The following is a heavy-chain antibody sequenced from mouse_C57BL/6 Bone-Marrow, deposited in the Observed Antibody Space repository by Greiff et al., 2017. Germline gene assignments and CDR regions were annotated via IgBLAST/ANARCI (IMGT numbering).Heavy chain of an antibody. CDR3: ARSDYLYAMDY. V-gene: IGHV1-82*01. D-gene: IGHD2-13*01. J-gene: IGHJ4*01. CDR2: IYPGDGDT. Sequence: LQESGPELVKPGASVKISCKASGYAFSSSWMNWVKQRPGKGLEWIGRIYPGDGDTNYNGKFKGKATLTADKSSSTAYMQLSSLTSEDSAVYFCARSDYLYAMDYWGQGTSVTVSS. CDR1: GYAFSSSW.